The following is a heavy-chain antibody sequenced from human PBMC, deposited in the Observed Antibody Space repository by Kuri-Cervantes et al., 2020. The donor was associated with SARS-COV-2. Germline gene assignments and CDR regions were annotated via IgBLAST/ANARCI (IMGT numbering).Heavy chain of an antibody. V-gene: IGHV3-23*01. J-gene: IGHJ5*02. Sequence: GESLKISCAVSGFTFSTSAMNWVRQAPGKGLEWVSSITGSGGSTYFADSVKGRFTISRDNSKNTLYLQMNSLRAEDTAVYYCAEASSGWYIVGWFDPWGQGTLVTVSS. D-gene: IGHD6-19*01. CDR1: GFTFSTSA. CDR3: AEASSGWYIVGWFDP. CDR2: ITGSGGST.